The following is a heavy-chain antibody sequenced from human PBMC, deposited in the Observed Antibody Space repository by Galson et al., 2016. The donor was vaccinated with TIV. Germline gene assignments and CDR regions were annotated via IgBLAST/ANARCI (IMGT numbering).Heavy chain of an antibody. CDR1: GLSVSINY. Sequence: SLRLSCAASGLSVSINYMTWVRQAPGKGLEWVSLISDGGNTYYPDPVKGRFTISRDNSKNTLYLQMSGLRAEDTAVYYCARDRVVDATYYYYYYGMDVWGQGTAVTVSS. CDR3: ARDRVVDATYYYYYYGMDV. CDR2: ISDGGNT. D-gene: IGHD1-26*01. V-gene: IGHV3-66*02. J-gene: IGHJ6*02.